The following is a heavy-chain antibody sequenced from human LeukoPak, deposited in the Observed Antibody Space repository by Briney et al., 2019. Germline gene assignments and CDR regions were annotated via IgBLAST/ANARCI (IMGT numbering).Heavy chain of an antibody. CDR1: GGSITSYY. CDR2: IYSSVST. Sequence: SETLSLTCTVSGGSITSYYWSWVRQPPGKGLEWVAYIYSSVSTDYHPSLKSRVTISVDTTKNHASLKLNSVTAADTAVYYCARYGADVTTIPDYSYYYMDVWGKGTTVTVSS. V-gene: IGHV4-4*09. D-gene: IGHD3-9*01. J-gene: IGHJ6*03. CDR3: ARYGADVTTIPDYSYYYMDV.